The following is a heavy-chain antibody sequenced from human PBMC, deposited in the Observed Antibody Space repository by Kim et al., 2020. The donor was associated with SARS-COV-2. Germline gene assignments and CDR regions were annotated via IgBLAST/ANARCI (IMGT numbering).Heavy chain of an antibody. CDR2: IKSKTDGGTT. Sequence: GGSLRLSCAASGFTFSNAWMSWVRQAPGKGLEWVGRIKSKTDGGTTDYAAPVKGRFTISRDDSKNTLYLQMNSLKTEDTAVYYCTMIVVVITTYGVYYFDYWGQGTLVTVSS. CDR1: GFTFSNAW. D-gene: IGHD3-22*01. V-gene: IGHV3-15*01. J-gene: IGHJ4*02. CDR3: TMIVVVITTYGVYYFDY.